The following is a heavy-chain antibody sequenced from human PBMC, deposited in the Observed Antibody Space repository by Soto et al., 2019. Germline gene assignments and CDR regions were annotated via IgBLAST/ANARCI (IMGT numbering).Heavy chain of an antibody. V-gene: IGHV1-69*12. J-gene: IGHJ4*02. Sequence: QVQLVQSGAEVTKPGSSVKVSCKASGGTFSSYAISWVRQAPGQGLEWMGGIIPIFGTANYAQKFQGRVTITADESTSTAYMERSSLRSEDTAVYYCARESRYCSGGSCYFLPGIDYWGQGTLVTVSS. CDR2: IIPIFGTA. CDR3: ARESRYCSGGSCYFLPGIDY. D-gene: IGHD2-15*01. CDR1: GGTFSSYA.